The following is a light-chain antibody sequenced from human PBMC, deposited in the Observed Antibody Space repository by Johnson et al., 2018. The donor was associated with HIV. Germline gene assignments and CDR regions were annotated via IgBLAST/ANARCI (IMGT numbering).Light chain of an antibody. V-gene: IGLV1-51*02. CDR3: GTWDSSLSALYV. CDR1: SSNIGKNH. Sequence: QSVLTQPPSVSAAQGQKVTISCSGSSSNIGKNHVSWYQQFPGTAPKLLVYEDDKRPSDIPDRFSGSKSGTSATLGITGLQTGDEADYYCGTWDSSLSALYVFGTGTKVTVL. CDR2: EDD. J-gene: IGLJ1*01.